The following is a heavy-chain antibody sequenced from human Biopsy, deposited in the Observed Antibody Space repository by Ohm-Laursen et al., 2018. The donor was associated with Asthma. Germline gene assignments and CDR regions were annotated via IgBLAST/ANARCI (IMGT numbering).Heavy chain of an antibody. V-gene: IGHV3-30*03. D-gene: IGHD4-23*01. CDR1: GFTFSIYD. Sequence: SLRLSCAASGFTFSIYDIHWVRQAPGKGLEWVAVISYDGGNKFYGDSVKGRFTLSRDNSRNTLYLQMNSMRVEDTAIYYCARTHERWTSIQDDALDIWGQGTMVIVSS. CDR2: ISYDGGNK. CDR3: ARTHERWTSIQDDALDI. J-gene: IGHJ3*02.